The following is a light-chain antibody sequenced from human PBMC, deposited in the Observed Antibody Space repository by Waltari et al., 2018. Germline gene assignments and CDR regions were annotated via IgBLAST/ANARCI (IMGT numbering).Light chain of an antibody. Sequence: DIVLTQSPLSLPVTPGEPASISCRSSQSLLHSTGCNYLDWYLQKPGQSPPLLLDLGSIRAAGVPDRFSGSGSGTDFTLKISRVEAEDVGVYYCMQALQTLWTFGQGTKVEIK. CDR2: LGS. CDR1: QSLLHSTGCNY. J-gene: IGKJ1*01. V-gene: IGKV2-28*01. CDR3: MQALQTLWT.